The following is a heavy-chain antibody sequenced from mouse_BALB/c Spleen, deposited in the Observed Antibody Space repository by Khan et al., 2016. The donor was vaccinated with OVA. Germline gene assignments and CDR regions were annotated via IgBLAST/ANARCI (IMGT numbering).Heavy chain of an antibody. CDR1: GYTFSSYV. CDR3: ARADYYGSSWFAY. CDR2: INPYNDGT. J-gene: IGHJ3*01. Sequence: VQLKESGPELVKPGASVKMSCKASGYTFSSYVMHWVKQKPGQGLEWIGYINPYNDGTKYNEKFKGKATLTSDKSSSTAYMELSSLTSGDSAVYYCARADYYGSSWFAYGGQGTLVTVSA. D-gene: IGHD1-1*01. V-gene: IGHV1S136*01.